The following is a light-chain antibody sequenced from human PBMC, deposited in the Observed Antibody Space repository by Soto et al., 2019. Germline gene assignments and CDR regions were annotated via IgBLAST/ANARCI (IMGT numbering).Light chain of an antibody. J-gene: IGKJ4*01. Sequence: AIQLTQSPSSLSASVGDRVTITCRTSQGIGGALAWYQQKPGKPPRLLIYDASTLRSGVPSRFSGSGSGKDFTLIISSLQPEDCATYFCQQFDRFPLTFGGGTEVEIK. CDR2: DAS. CDR1: QGIGGA. V-gene: IGKV1-13*02. CDR3: QQFDRFPLT.